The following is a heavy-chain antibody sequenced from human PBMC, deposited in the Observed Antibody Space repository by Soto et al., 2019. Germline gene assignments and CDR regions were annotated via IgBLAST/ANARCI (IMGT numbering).Heavy chain of an antibody. D-gene: IGHD3-22*01. CDR1: GGSISSGGYY. CDR2: IYYSGST. V-gene: IGHV4-31*03. Sequence: SETLSLTCTVSGGSISSGGYYWSWIRQHPGKGLEWIGYIYYSGSTYYNPSLKSRVTISVDTSKNQFSLKLSSVTAADTAVYYCASNYYDSSGLDYWGQGTLVTVSS. CDR3: ASNYYDSSGLDY. J-gene: IGHJ4*02.